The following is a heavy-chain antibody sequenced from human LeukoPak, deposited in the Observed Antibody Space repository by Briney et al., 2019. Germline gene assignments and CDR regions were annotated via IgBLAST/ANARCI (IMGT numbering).Heavy chain of an antibody. V-gene: IGHV4-38-2*02. CDR1: GYSISSGYY. Sequence: PSETLSLTCTVSGYSISSGYYWGWIRQPPGKGLEWIGSIYHSGSTYYNPSLKSRVTISVDTSKNQFSLKLSSVTAADTAVYYCARGQWELTYWGQGTLVTVSS. J-gene: IGHJ4*02. CDR3: ARGQWELTY. CDR2: IYHSGST. D-gene: IGHD1-26*01.